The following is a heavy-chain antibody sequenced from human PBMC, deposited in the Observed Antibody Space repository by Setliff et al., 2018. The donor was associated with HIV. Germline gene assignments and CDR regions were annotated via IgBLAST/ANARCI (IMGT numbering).Heavy chain of an antibody. J-gene: IGHJ4*02. V-gene: IGHV4-38-2*01. D-gene: IGHD2-21*02. CDR2: IYHSGST. CDR3: ARLSGDYYYFDY. Sequence: PSETLSLTCAVSGSFISSGSYWGWIRQPPGKGLEWIGSIYHSGSTFYSPSLKSRVTISLDTSKNQFSLKLTSVTAADTAVYYCARLSGDYYYFDYWGQRTLVTVSS. CDR1: GSFISSGSY.